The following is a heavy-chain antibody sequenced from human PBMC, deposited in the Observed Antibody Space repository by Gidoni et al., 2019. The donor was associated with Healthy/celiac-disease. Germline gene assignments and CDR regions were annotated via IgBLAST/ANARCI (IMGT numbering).Heavy chain of an antibody. D-gene: IGHD1-26*01. CDR3: AKDLPPVGATYYFDY. CDR2: ISGSGGST. J-gene: IGHJ4*02. CDR1: GFTFSSYA. Sequence: EVQLLESGGGLLQTGGSLRLSCAASGFTFSSYAMSWVRQAPGKGLEWVSAISGSGGSTYYADSVKGRFTISRDNSKNTLYLQMNSLRAEDTAVYYCAKDLPPVGATYYFDYWGQGTLVTVSS. V-gene: IGHV3-23*01.